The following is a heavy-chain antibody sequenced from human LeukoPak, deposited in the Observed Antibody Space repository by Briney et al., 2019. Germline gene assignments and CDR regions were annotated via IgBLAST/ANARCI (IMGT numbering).Heavy chain of an antibody. CDR2: IKSKTDGGTT. Sequence: GGSLRLSCAASGFTFTDAWMSWVRQAPGKGLEWVGRIKSKTDGGTTDYAAPVKGRFTISRDDSKNTLYLQMNSVKTEDTAVYYCTTERVIFGTSFDSWGQGTLVTVSS. V-gene: IGHV3-15*01. J-gene: IGHJ4*02. CDR1: GFTFTDAW. D-gene: IGHD3-3*02. CDR3: TTERVIFGTSFDS.